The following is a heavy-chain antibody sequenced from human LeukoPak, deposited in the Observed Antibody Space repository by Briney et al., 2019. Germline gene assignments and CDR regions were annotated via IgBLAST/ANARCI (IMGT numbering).Heavy chain of an antibody. CDR2: IYPGDSDT. CDR3: ARRGGQEFVY. V-gene: IGHV5-51*01. Sequence: GASLKISCKGSGSSFTSYWIGCVRQMPGKGLEWMGIIYPGDSDTRYSPSFQGQVTISADKSISTAYLHWSSLTAPDTTLFYRARRGGQEFVYWGQGTLVTVSS. CDR1: GSSFTSYW. J-gene: IGHJ4*02. D-gene: IGHD3-10*01.